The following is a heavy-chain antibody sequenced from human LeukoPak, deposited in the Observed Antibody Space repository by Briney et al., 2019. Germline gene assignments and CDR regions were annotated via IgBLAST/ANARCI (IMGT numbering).Heavy chain of an antibody. D-gene: IGHD3-22*01. Sequence: PSETLSLTCTVSGGSISSSSYYWGWIRQPPGKGLEWIGSIYYSGSTYYNPSLKSRVTISVDTSKNQFSLKLSSVTAADTAVYYCARATTYYYDSSGYYGLDYWGQGTLVTVSS. J-gene: IGHJ4*02. V-gene: IGHV4-39*01. CDR3: ARATTYYYDSSGYYGLDY. CDR2: IYYSGST. CDR1: GGSISSSSYY.